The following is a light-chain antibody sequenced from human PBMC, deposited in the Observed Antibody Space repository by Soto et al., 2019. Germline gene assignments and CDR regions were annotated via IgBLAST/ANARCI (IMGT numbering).Light chain of an antibody. CDR3: QQYNNWPPPWT. Sequence: IVMTQSPATLSVSPGERATLSCRASQSVSINIAWFQQKPGRPPSLLIYDASTRATGIPARFSGSGSGTEFTLAISSLQSEDFATYFCQQYNNWPPPWTFGQGTKVDIK. J-gene: IGKJ1*01. V-gene: IGKV3-15*01. CDR1: QSVSIN. CDR2: DAS.